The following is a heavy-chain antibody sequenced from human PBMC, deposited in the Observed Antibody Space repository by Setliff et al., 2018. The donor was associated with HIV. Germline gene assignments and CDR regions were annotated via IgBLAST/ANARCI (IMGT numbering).Heavy chain of an antibody. D-gene: IGHD3-16*01. Sequence: GESLKISCKGFGYSFSDNWIGWVRQMPGRGLEWMGIIYPDDSATRYSPSFQGQVTISADKSINTAYMRWRSLRASDTAMYFCAKHGFERKSPYNWFDSWGQGTLVTVSS. CDR1: GYSFSDNW. V-gene: IGHV5-51*01. CDR2: IYPDDSAT. J-gene: IGHJ5*01. CDR3: AKHGFERKSPYNWFDS.